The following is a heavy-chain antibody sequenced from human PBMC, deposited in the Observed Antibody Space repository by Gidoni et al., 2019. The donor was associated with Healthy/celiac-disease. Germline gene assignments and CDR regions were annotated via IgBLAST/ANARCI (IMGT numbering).Heavy chain of an antibody. CDR3: ARSLRYFDWLLFPFFDY. J-gene: IGHJ4*02. CDR1: GFTFSSYS. Sequence: VQLVESGVGLVQPGGSLRLPCAASGFTFSSYSMNWVRQAPGKGLEWVSYISSSSSTIYYADSVKGRFTISRDNAKNSLYLQMNSLRDEDTAVYYCARSLRYFDWLLFPFFDYWGQGTLVTVSS. CDR2: ISSSSSTI. D-gene: IGHD3-9*01. V-gene: IGHV3-48*02.